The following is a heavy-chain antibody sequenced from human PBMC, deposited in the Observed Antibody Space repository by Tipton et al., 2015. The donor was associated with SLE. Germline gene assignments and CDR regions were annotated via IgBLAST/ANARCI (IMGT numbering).Heavy chain of an antibody. CDR1: GFTFSSYW. CDR3: ARARYYDFWSGYSFDY. J-gene: IGHJ4*02. Sequence: SLRLSCAASGFTFSSYWMSWVRQAPGKGQEWVANIKQDGSEKYYVDSVKGRFTISRDNAKNSLYLQMNSLRAEDTAVYYCARARYYDFWSGYSFDYWGQGTLVTVSS. V-gene: IGHV3-7*01. D-gene: IGHD3-3*01. CDR2: IKQDGSEK.